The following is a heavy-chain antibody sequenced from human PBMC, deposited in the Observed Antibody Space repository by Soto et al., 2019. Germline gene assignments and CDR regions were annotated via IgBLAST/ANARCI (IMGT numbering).Heavy chain of an antibody. CDR2: ISGSGGST. D-gene: IGHD2-2*02. J-gene: IGHJ6*02. Sequence: PGGSLRLSCAASGFTFSGFYMSWIRQAPGKGLEWVSAISGSGGSTYYADSVKGRFTISRDNSKNTLYLQMNSLRAEDTAVYYCAKSHCSSTSCYTFYYYYYGMDVWGQGTTVTVSS. CDR1: GFTFSGFY. V-gene: IGHV3-23*01. CDR3: AKSHCSSTSCYTFYYYYYGMDV.